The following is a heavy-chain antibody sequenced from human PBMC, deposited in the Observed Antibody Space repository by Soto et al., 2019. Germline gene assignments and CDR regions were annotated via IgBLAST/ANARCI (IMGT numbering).Heavy chain of an antibody. V-gene: IGHV3-30*18. CDR3: AKVAGIVGATTVDY. CDR2: ISYDGSNK. CDR1: GFTFSSYG. Sequence: QVQLVESGGGVVQPGRSLRLSCAASGFTFSSYGMHWVRQAPGKGLEWVAVISYDGSNKYYADSVKGRFTISRDNSKNWLELQMNSLRAEDTAVYYCAKVAGIVGATTVDYWGQGTLVTVSS. J-gene: IGHJ4*02. D-gene: IGHD1-26*01.